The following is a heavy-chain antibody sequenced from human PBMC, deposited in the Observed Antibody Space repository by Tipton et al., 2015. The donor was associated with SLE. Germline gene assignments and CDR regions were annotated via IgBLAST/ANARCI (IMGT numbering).Heavy chain of an antibody. D-gene: IGHD1-26*01. CDR2: VYYSGNI. J-gene: IGHJ5*02. Sequence: LSLTCTVSGGSISSYDWSWIRQPPGKQLEWIGYVYYSGNINYNPSLKSRVTISVDTSQNQFSLKLNFVTAADTAVYYCARSALSGSYYWFDPWGQGSLVTVSS. V-gene: IGHV4-59*01. CDR1: GGSISSYD. CDR3: ARSALSGSYYWFDP.